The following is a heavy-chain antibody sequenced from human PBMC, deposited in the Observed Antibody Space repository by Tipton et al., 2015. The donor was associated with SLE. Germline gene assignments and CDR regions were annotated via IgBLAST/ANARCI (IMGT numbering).Heavy chain of an antibody. Sequence: TLSLTCAVSGGSITTYYWSWIRQFPGKGLEWIGYFYYSGSTKYNPSLKSRVTMSVDTSKNHFSVKLSSVTAADTAIYYCARVWSGYSSSYLDLWGRGTLVTVSS. CDR3: ARVWSGYSSSYLDL. CDR2: FYYSGST. J-gene: IGHJ2*01. CDR1: GGSITTYY. D-gene: IGHD3-3*01. V-gene: IGHV4-59*01.